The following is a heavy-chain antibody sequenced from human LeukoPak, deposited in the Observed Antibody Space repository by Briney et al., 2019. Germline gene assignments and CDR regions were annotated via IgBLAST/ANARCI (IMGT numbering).Heavy chain of an antibody. D-gene: IGHD3-22*01. CDR3: ARGNTDYYDSSGYYTY. J-gene: IGHJ4*02. CDR1: GGSISSYY. Sequence: SETLSLTCTVSGGSISSYYWNWIRQPPGKGLEWIGYIYYSGSTNYNPSLKSRVTISVDTSKNQFSLKLSSVTAADTAVYYCARGNTDYYDSSGYYTYWGQGTLVTVSS. CDR2: IYYSGST. V-gene: IGHV4-59*01.